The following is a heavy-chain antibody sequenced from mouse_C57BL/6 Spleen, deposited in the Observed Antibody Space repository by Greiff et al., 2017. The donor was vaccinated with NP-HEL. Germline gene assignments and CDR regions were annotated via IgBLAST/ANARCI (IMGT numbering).Heavy chain of an antibody. J-gene: IGHJ1*03. Sequence: VKVVESGPGLVQPSQSLSITCTVSGFSLTSYGVHWVRQSPGKGLEWLGVIWSGGSTDYDAAFISRLGISKDNSKSQVFFKMNSLQADDTAIDYCARNGPWDVRRYFDVWGTGTTVTVSS. V-gene: IGHV2-2*01. CDR3: ARNGPWDVRRYFDV. CDR2: IWSGGST. CDR1: GFSLTSYG. D-gene: IGHD4-1*01.